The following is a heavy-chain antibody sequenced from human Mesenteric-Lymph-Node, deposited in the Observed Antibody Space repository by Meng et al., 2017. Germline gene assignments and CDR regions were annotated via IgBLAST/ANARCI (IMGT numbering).Heavy chain of an antibody. CDR3: VKGGWLDY. J-gene: IGHJ4*02. CDR1: GFTVSTNY. D-gene: IGHD6-19*01. Sequence: GESLKISCAASGFTVSTNYMSWVRQAPGKGLEWVSVMYRDDSTFSADSVKGRFTISRDNSKNTLYLQMNSLRAEDTAVYYCVKGGWLDYWGQGTRVT. V-gene: IGHV3-53*01. CDR2: MYRDDST.